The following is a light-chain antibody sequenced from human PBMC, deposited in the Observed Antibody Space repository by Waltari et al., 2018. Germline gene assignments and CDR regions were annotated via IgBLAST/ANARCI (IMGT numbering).Light chain of an antibody. CDR1: ISDVGGSNY. CDR3: SSYTSSSTLWV. CDR2: DVS. J-gene: IGLJ3*02. Sequence: QSALTQPASVSGSPGQSITISCTGTISDVGGSNYVSWYQQHPGKAPKLMIYDVSNRHAGGSNRFSGSKAGDTASLTSSGLQAEDEADYYCSSYTSSSTLWVFGGGTKLTVL. V-gene: IGLV2-14*03.